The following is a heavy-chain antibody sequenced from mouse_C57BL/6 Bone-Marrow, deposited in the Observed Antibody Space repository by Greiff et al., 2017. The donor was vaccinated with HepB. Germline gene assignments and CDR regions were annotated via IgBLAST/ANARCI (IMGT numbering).Heavy chain of an antibody. V-gene: IGHV5-4*03. CDR1: GFTFSSYA. J-gene: IGHJ2*01. Sequence: EVKLMESGGGLVKPGGSLKLSCAASGFTFSSYAMSWVRQTPEKRLEWVATISDGGSYTYYPDNVKGRFTISRDNAKNNLYLQMSHLKSEDTAMYYYARPTVVAYYFDYWGQGTTLTVSS. CDR3: ARPTVVAYYFDY. D-gene: IGHD1-1*01. CDR2: ISDGGSYT.